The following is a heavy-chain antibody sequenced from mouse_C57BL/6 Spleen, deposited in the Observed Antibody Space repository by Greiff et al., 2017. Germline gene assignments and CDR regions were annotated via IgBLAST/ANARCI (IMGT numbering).Heavy chain of an antibody. CDR1: GYTFTDYN. J-gene: IGHJ3*01. CDR2: INPNNGGT. CDR3: ASAYYSSPAWCAY. Sequence: VQLKQSGPELVKPGASVKMSCKASGYTFTDYNMHWVKQSHGKSLEWIGFINPNNGGTSYNQKFKGKATLTANKSSSADYMELRSLTSEDSAVYYCASAYYSSPAWCAYWGQGTLVTVSA. D-gene: IGHD2-5*01. V-gene: IGHV1-22*01.